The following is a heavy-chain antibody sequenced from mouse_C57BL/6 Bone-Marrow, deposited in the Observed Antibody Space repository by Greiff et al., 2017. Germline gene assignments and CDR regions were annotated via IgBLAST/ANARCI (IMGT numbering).Heavy chain of an antibody. D-gene: IGHD2-3*01. V-gene: IGHV5-6*01. CDR1: GFTFSSYG. CDR3: ARRLLRWFAY. Sequence: EVQGVESGGDLVKPGGSLKLSCAASGFTFSSYGMSWVRQTPDKRLEWVATISSGGSYTYYPDSVKGRFTISRDNAKNTLYLHMSSLKSEDTARDYCARRLLRWFAYWGQGTLVTVSA. CDR2: ISSGGSYT. J-gene: IGHJ3*01.